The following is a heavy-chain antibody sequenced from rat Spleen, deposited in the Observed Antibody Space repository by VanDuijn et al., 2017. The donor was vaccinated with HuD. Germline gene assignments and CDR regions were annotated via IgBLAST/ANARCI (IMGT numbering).Heavy chain of an antibody. CDR3: AKGGYNYGWFAY. J-gene: IGHJ3*01. CDR2: ITNTGGST. CDR1: GFIFSDYY. Sequence: EVQLVESGGGLVQPGRSLKLSRAASGFIFSDYYMAWVRQAPTKGLEWVASITNTGGSTYYPDSVKGRFTISRDNAKSTLYLQMDSLRSEDTATYYCAKGGYNYGWFAYWGQGTLVTVSS. D-gene: IGHD1-4*01. V-gene: IGHV5-20*01.